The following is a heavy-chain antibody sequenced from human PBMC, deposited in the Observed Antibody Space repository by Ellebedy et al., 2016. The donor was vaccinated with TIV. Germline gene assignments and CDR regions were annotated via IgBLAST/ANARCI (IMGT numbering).Heavy chain of an antibody. D-gene: IGHD5-18*01. Sequence: SETLSLTCTVSGGSISSSNWWSWVRQPPGKGLEWIGEIYHSGSTNYNPSLKSRVTISVDESKNQFSLKLSSVTAADTAVYYYATNTASNFDYWGQGTLVTVSS. J-gene: IGHJ4*02. CDR1: GGSISSSNW. CDR2: IYHSGST. CDR3: ATNTASNFDY. V-gene: IGHV4-4*02.